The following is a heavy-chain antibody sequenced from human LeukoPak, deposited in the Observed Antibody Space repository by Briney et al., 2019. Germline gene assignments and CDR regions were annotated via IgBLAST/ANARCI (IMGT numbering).Heavy chain of an antibody. CDR2: INSDGSSA. V-gene: IGHV3-74*01. CDR1: GFTFTSYW. J-gene: IGHJ4*02. D-gene: IGHD3-22*01. Sequence: GGSLRLSCAASGFTFTSYWIHWVRQAPGKGLMWVSRINSDGSSASYADSVKGRFTISRDNAKNTLYLQMNSLRAEDTAVYYCARGKYDSSGYPLLGFDYWGQGTLVTVSS. CDR3: ARGKYDSSGYPLLGFDY.